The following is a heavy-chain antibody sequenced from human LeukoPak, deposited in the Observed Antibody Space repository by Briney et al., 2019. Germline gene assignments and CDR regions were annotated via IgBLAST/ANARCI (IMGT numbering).Heavy chain of an antibody. J-gene: IGHJ4*02. Sequence: GGSLRLSCAASGFTFSSYAMSWVRQAPGKGLEWVSAISGGGGNEDYADSVKGRFTISRDNAKNTVYLQMNSLRVEDTAVYYCARDPLVYMWGQGSLVTVSS. CDR3: ARDPLVYM. D-gene: IGHD2-2*02. CDR1: GFTFSSYA. CDR2: ISGGGGNE. V-gene: IGHV3-23*01.